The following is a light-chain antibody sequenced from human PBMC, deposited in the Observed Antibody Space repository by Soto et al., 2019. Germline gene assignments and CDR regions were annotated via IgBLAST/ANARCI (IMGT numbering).Light chain of an antibody. Sequence: DIQMTQSPSILSASVGDRVTITCRASQSISSWLAWYQQKPGKAPNLLIHKASHLESGVPSRFSGSGSGTEFTLTISSRQPGDFATYYCQHYNTYPWTFGQGTKV. CDR1: QSISSW. CDR2: KAS. V-gene: IGKV1-5*03. CDR3: QHYNTYPWT. J-gene: IGKJ1*01.